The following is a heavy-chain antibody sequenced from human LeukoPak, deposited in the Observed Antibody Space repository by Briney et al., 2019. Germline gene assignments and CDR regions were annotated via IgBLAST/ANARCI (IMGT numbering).Heavy chain of an antibody. J-gene: IGHJ5*02. CDR3: ARYHMLNRGVNWFDP. Sequence: SETLSLTCTVSGGSISSGRYYWSWIRQPAGRGLEWVGRIETSGTTKYNPSLNSRATISVDTSKNQFSLKLNSVTAADTAVYYCARYHMLNRGVNWFDPWGQGILVTVSS. V-gene: IGHV4-61*02. CDR2: IETSGTT. D-gene: IGHD2-2*01. CDR1: GGSISSGRYY.